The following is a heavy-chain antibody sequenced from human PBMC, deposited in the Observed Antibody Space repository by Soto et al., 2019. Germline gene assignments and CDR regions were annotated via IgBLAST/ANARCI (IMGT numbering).Heavy chain of an antibody. CDR3: ACTAVDY. V-gene: IGHV3-30*03. D-gene: IGHD6-19*01. J-gene: IGHJ4*02. CDR1: GFTFSSYG. CDR2: ISYDGNDK. Sequence: QVQLVESGGGVVQPGRSLRLSCAASGFTFSSYGMHWVRQAPGKGLEWVAVISYDGNDKYYADSVKGRFTISRDNPKNTLYLQMNSLRADDTAVYYCACTAVDYWGQGTLVTVSS.